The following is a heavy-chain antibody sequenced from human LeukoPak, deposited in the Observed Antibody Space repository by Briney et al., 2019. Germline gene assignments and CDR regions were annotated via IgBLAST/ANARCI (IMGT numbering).Heavy chain of an antibody. Sequence: SETLSLTCAVSGYSISSGSYWGWIRQPPGKGLEWIGIMFHSGDTYHNPSLNSRVTISADTSKHQSPLMLTSVTAADTAVYYCAKVGAYGDYARHDYWGQGTLVTVSS. CDR3: AKVGAYGDYARHDY. CDR2: MFHSGDT. D-gene: IGHD4-17*01. CDR1: GYSISSGSY. J-gene: IGHJ4*02. V-gene: IGHV4-38-2*01.